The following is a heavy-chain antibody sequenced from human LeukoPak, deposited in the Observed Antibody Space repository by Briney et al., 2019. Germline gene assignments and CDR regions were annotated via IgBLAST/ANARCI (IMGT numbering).Heavy chain of an antibody. CDR1: GFTFSRYW. CDR3: ARRLLWF. CDR2: IKQDGSEK. Sequence: GGSLRLSCAVSGFTFSRYWMHWVRQAPGKGLEWVANIKQDGSEKYYVDSVKGRFTISRDNAKNSLYLQMNSLRAEDTAVYYCARRLLWFGGQGTLVTVSS. D-gene: IGHD3-10*01. J-gene: IGHJ4*02. V-gene: IGHV3-7*01.